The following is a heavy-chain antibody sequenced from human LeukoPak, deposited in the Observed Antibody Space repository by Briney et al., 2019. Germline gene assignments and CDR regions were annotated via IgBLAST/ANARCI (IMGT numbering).Heavy chain of an antibody. CDR3: AREKLSSPDAFDI. V-gene: IGHV3-30*02. J-gene: IGHJ3*02. CDR2: IRYDGSNK. Sequence: GGSLRLSCAASGFTFSSYGMHWVRQAPGKGLEWVAFIRYDGSNKYYADSVKGRFTISRDNSKNTLYLQMNSLRAEDTAVYYCAREKLSSPDAFDIWGQGTMVTVST. D-gene: IGHD6-13*01. CDR1: GFTFSSYG.